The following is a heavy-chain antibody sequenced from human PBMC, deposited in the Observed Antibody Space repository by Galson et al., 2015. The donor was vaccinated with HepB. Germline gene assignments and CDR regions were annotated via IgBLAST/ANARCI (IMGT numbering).Heavy chain of an antibody. CDR2: ISHDGSNK. D-gene: IGHD2-15*01. CDR3: ARSFMVAANHLDC. J-gene: IGHJ4*02. V-gene: IGHV3-30-3*01. Sequence: SLRLSCAASRFTFSSYTMHWVRQAPGKGLEWVAFISHDGSNKNFADSVKGRFTISRDNSRNTLYLQMHSLSLEDTAVYYCARSFMVAANHLDCWGQGTLVTVSS. CDR1: RFTFSSYT.